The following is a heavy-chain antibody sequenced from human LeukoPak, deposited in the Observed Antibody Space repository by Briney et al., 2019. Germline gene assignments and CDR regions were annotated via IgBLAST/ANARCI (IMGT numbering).Heavy chain of an antibody. Sequence: GGSLRLSCAASGFTLSSYAMHWVRQAPGKGLEWVAVISYDGSNKYYADSVKGRFTISRDNSKNTLYLQMNSLRAEDTAVYYCARTSGSYMYYFDYWGQGTLVTVSS. CDR3: ARTSGSYMYYFDY. D-gene: IGHD1-26*01. CDR2: ISYDGSNK. V-gene: IGHV3-30-3*01. J-gene: IGHJ4*02. CDR1: GFTLSSYA.